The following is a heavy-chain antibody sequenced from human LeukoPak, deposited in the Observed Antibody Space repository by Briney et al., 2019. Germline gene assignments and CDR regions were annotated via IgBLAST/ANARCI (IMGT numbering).Heavy chain of an antibody. CDR2: IRYDGSNK. D-gene: IGHD6-19*01. CDR1: GFTFSSYG. Sequence: GGSLRLSCAASGFTFSSYGMHWVRQAPGKGLEWVAFIRYDGSNKYYADSVKGRFTTSRDNSKNTLYLQMNSLRAEDTAVYYCAKPEYSSGPPPDWGQGTLVTVSS. J-gene: IGHJ4*02. CDR3: AKPEYSSGPPPD. V-gene: IGHV3-30*02.